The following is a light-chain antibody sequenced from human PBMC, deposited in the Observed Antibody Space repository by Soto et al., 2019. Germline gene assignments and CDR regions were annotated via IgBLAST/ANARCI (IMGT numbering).Light chain of an antibody. J-gene: IGLJ3*02. CDR2: DNN. CDR1: SSNIGSNN. V-gene: IGLV1-51*01. CDR3: GSWDISLIAAV. Sequence: QSVLTQPPSVSAAPGQKVTISCSGSSSNIGSNNVSWYQQFPGTAPKLIIYDNNKRPSGIPDRLSGSKSGTSATLGITGLQTGDEADYYCGSWDISLIAAVFGGGTKLTVL.